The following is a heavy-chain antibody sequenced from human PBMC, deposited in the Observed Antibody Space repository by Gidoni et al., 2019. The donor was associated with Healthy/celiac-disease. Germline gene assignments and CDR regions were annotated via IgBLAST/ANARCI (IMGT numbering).Heavy chain of an antibody. Sequence: EVQLVEYGGGLVKPGRSLRLCCKASGFTFGDDALSWFRQAPGKGLECVSFSRSKAYGVTTEYAAYVKGRFTISRDDSTIIAYLQMNSLKTEDTAVYYCTRGGFSWLRLSYYFDYWGQGTLVTVSS. D-gene: IGHD5-12*01. CDR3: TRGGFSWLRLSYYFDY. CDR1: GFTFGDDA. J-gene: IGHJ4*02. V-gene: IGHV3-49*05. CDR2: SRSKAYGVTT.